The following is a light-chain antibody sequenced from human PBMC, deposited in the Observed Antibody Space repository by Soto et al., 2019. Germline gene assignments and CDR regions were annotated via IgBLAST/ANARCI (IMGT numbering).Light chain of an antibody. J-gene: IGKJ1*01. CDR3: QQYNNWPQK. CDR1: QTINNN. V-gene: IGKV3-15*01. Sequence: VMTHAPATLSVSPWERATLSCRASQTINNNIAWYQLKDGQVPRLLIYGASTRATDIPARFSGSGSGTEFTLTISSLQSEDFAEYHCQQYNNWPQKFGQGTKVDIK. CDR2: GAS.